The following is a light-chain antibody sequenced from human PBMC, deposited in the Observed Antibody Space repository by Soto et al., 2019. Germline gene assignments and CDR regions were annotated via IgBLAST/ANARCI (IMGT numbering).Light chain of an antibody. Sequence: EIFLTQSPATLSFSRGEKATLSRRASQSVSSYLAWYQQKPGQAPGLLIYDASNRATGIPARFSGSGSGTDFTLTISSLEPEDFAVYYCQQRSNWPPLTFGQGTRLEIK. J-gene: IGKJ5*01. V-gene: IGKV3-11*01. CDR3: QQRSNWPPLT. CDR2: DAS. CDR1: QSVSSY.